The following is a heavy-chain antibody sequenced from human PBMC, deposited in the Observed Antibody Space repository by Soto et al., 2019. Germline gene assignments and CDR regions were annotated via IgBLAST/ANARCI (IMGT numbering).Heavy chain of an antibody. CDR3: GRTGGGMAARPLEY. J-gene: IGHJ4*02. V-gene: IGHV1-18*01. Sequence: QVQLMQSGGEVKMPGASVEVSCKTSGYMFTTYGMSWVRQAPGQGLEWMAWISAYNGNKKYAQKFEGRVTMTTDTSTSTVSMELRDLTSDDTAIYYCGRTGGGMAARPLEYWGQGTLVIVSS. CDR1: GYMFTTYG. D-gene: IGHD6-6*01. CDR2: ISAYNGNK.